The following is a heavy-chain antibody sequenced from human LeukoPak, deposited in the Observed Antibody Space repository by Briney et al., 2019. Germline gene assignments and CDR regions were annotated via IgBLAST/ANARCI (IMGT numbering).Heavy chain of an antibody. J-gene: IGHJ3*02. V-gene: IGHV3-21*01. CDR2: ISSSSSYI. D-gene: IGHD1-26*01. CDR3: ARDPTVGAFDI. CDR1: GFTFSSYA. Sequence: PGGSLRLSCAASGFTFSSYAMSWVRQAPGKGLEWVSSISSSSSYIYYADSVKGRFTISRDNSKNTLYLQMNSLRAEDTAVYYCARDPTVGAFDIWGQGTMVTVSS.